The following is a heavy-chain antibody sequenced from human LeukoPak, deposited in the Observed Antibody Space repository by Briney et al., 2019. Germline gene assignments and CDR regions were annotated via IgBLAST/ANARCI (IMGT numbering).Heavy chain of an antibody. Sequence: PGESLKISCKGSGYRFTSYWIGWVRQMPGKGLEWMGIIYPGDSDTRYSPSFQGQVTISADKSISTAYLQWSSLKASDTAMYYCARLEWELLAYYYYMDVWGKGTTVTVSS. D-gene: IGHD1-26*01. V-gene: IGHV5-51*01. CDR1: GYRFTSYW. CDR3: ARLEWELLAYYYYMDV. CDR2: IYPGDSDT. J-gene: IGHJ6*03.